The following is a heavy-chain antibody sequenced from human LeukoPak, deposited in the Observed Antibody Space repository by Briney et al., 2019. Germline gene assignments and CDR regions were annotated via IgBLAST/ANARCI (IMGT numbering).Heavy chain of an antibody. CDR2: IYYSGST. J-gene: IGHJ4*02. CDR3: ARVPSSSLYYFDY. CDR1: GGSVSSGSYY. D-gene: IGHD6-6*01. V-gene: IGHV4-61*01. Sequence: PSETLSLTCTVSGGSVSSGSYYWSWIRQPPGKGLEWIGYIYYSGSTNYNPSLKSRVTISVDTSKNQFSLKLSSVTAADTAVYYCARVPSSSLYYFDYWGQGTLVTVSS.